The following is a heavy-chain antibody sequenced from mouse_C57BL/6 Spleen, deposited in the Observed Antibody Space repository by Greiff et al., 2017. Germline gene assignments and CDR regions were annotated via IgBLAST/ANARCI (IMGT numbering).Heavy chain of an antibody. J-gene: IGHJ1*03. V-gene: IGHV1-9*01. D-gene: IGHD1-1*01. CDR1: GYTFTGYW. CDR2: ILPGSGST. CDR3: ARRIGIFFTTVVDWYFDV. Sequence: QVQLQQSGAELMKPGASVKLSCKATGYTFTGYWIEWVKQRPGHGLEWIGEILPGSGSTNYNEKFKGKATFTADTSSNTAYMQLSSLTTEDSAIYYCARRIGIFFTTVVDWYFDVWGTGTTVTVSS.